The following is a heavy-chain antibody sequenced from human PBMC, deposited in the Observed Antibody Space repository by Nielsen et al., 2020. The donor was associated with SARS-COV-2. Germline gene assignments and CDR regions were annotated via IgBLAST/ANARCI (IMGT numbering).Heavy chain of an antibody. J-gene: IGHJ4*02. CDR3: ARLLWLRGDFDY. CDR1: GFTFDDYG. D-gene: IGHD5-18*01. CDR2: INWNGGST. V-gene: IGHV3-20*04. Sequence: GESLKISCAASGFTFDDYGMSWVRQAPGKGLEWVSGINWNGGSTGYADSVKGRFTISRDNAKNSLYLQMNSLRAEDTAVYYCARLLWLRGDFDYWGQGTLVTVSS.